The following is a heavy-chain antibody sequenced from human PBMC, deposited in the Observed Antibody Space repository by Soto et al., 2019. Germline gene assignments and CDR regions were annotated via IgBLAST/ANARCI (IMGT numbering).Heavy chain of an antibody. V-gene: IGHV3-11*05. Sequence: QVQLVESGGGLVKPGGSLRLSCAVSGFTFSDYYMTWIRQAPGKGLEWVSYISSSTRHTNYADSVKGRFTISRDNAKNSLFLQMNSLRAEETAVYYCARGRGAAADYFDFWGQGTLVTVSS. CDR2: ISSSTRHT. CDR3: ARGRGAAADYFDF. D-gene: IGHD6-13*01. CDR1: GFTFSDYY. J-gene: IGHJ4*02.